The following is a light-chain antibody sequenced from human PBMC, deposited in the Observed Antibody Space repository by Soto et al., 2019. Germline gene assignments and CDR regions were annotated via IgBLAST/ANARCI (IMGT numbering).Light chain of an antibody. V-gene: IGKV3-20*01. CDR3: QHYGTSMWT. CDR2: DTS. Sequence: EILLTQSPGTLSLSPGGRATLPCRASQSVSSSSLSWYQQKPGQAPRLLIYDTSSRATDIPDRFSGSGSGTDFTLTISRLEPEDFTVYYCQHYGTSMWTFGQGTKVDIK. CDR1: QSVSSSS. J-gene: IGKJ1*01.